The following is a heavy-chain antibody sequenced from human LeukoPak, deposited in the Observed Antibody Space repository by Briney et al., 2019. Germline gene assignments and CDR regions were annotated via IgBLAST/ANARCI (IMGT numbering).Heavy chain of an antibody. CDR2: IIPIFGTA. CDR1: GGTLSSYA. CDR3: ARAYDFWSSPMDV. Sequence: SVKVSCKASGGTLSSYAISWVRQAPGQGLEWMGGIIPIFGTANYAQKFQGRVTITTDESTSTAYMELSSLRSEDTAVYYCARAYDFWSSPMDVWGKGTTVTVSS. J-gene: IGHJ6*03. V-gene: IGHV1-69*05. D-gene: IGHD3-3*01.